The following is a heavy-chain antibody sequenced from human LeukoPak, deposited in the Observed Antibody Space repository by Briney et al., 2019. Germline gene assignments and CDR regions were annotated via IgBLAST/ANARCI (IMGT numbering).Heavy chain of an antibody. D-gene: IGHD5-18*01. CDR2: ISSSCSTI. Sequence: GGSLRLSCASSGFTFSSYEMNWVHQAPGNGLEGVSYISSSCSTIYYADSVKGRFTISRDNDKNSLYLQQNNLRAEDPAVYYCARDEYLYSYVFALWREGTRVSVSS. V-gene: IGHV3-48*03. J-gene: IGHJ4*02. CDR1: GFTFSSYE. CDR3: ARDEYLYSYVFAL.